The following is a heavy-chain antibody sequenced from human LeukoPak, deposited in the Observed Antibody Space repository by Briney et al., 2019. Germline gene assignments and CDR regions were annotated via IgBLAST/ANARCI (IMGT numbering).Heavy chain of an antibody. CDR3: ARDGRWELLGYFDY. D-gene: IGHD1-26*01. CDR1: GYTLTELS. V-gene: IGHV1-24*01. CDR2: FDPEDGET. Sequence: ASVKVSCKVSGYTLTELSMHWVRQAPGKGLEWMGRFDPEDGETIYAQKFQGRVTMTEDTSTNTAYMELSRLRSDDTAVYYCARDGRWELLGYFDYWGQGTLVTVSS. J-gene: IGHJ4*02.